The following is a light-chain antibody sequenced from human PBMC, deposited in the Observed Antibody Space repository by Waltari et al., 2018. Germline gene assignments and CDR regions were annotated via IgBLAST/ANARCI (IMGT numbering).Light chain of an antibody. V-gene: IGLV2-11*01. CDR2: DVS. CDR3: CSYAGSHWV. Sequence: QSALTQPRSVSGSPGQSVTISCTGTSSDVGGDNYVSWYQQHPGKAPKIIIYDVSKRPSWVPDRVSGSKSVNTASLTISGLQAEDEADYYCCSYAGSHWVFGGGTKLTVL. J-gene: IGLJ3*02. CDR1: SSDVGGDNY.